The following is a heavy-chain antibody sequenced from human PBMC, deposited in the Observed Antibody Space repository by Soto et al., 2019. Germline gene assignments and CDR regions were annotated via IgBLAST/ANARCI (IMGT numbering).Heavy chain of an antibody. V-gene: IGHV4-59*01. CDR3: AREGNGWYYSDY. CDR1: GGSITSFY. Sequence: SGTLSLSCTVCGGSITSFYGGWVRQTPGKGLEWIGHISYTGSTNYNPSLKSRVTIAVDTSKNQFSLNLTSVTAADTAVYYCAREGNGWYYSDYWGQGALVTVYS. J-gene: IGHJ4*02. D-gene: IGHD6-19*01. CDR2: ISYTGST.